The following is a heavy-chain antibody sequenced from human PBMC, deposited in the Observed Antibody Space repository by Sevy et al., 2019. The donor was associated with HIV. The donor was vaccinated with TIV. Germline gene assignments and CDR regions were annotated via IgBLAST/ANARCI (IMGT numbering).Heavy chain of an antibody. Sequence: SETLSLTCGVSGYSISSGYYSGWIRQPPGKGLEWIGSIYHSGSTYSNPSLKSRVTISVDTSKNQFSLKLSSVTAADTAVYYCARGGYTYGKGYFDYWGQGTLVTVSS. CDR1: GYSISSGYY. CDR2: IYHSGST. CDR3: ARGGYTYGKGYFDY. D-gene: IGHD5-18*01. J-gene: IGHJ4*02. V-gene: IGHV4-38-2*01.